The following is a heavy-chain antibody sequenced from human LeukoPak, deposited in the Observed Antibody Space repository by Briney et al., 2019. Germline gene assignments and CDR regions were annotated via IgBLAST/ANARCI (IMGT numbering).Heavy chain of an antibody. V-gene: IGHV4-59*08. J-gene: IGHJ4*02. D-gene: IGHD3-10*01. CDR3: ARAPVRGPPDY. CDR1: GGSIRSCY. Sequence: SETLSLTCTVSGGSIRSCYWLCMRQPPGKGRVWIGYIYYSGSTIYNTSLKNRVNISLDTSKNRLTLELSAVTAADTAVYYWARAPVRGPPDYWGQGTLVTVSS. CDR2: IYYSGST.